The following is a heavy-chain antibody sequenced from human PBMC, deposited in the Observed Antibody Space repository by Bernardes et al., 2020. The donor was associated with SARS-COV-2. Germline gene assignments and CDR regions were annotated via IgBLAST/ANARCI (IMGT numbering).Heavy chain of an antibody. Sequence: GGSLRLSCAASGFAFSSNGISWVRQAPGKGLEWVSSSGCDGGTPYADSVRGRFTISRDTSRNTLFLQMNSLRGEDTAVYYCAKDLFWWSAADFWGQGTVVTVSS. D-gene: IGHD2-21*01. CDR3: AKDLFWWSAADF. J-gene: IGHJ4*02. CDR2: SSGCDGGT. CDR1: GFAFSSNG. V-gene: IGHV3-23*01.